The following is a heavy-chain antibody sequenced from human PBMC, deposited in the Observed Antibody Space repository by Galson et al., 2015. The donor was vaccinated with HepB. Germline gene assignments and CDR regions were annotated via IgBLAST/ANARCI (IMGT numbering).Heavy chain of an antibody. CDR2: ISATGTTI. CDR1: GFTFSSYN. V-gene: IGHV3-48*03. D-gene: IGHD3-3*01. Sequence: SLRLSCAASGFTFSSYNMNWVRQAPGKGLDWISYISATGTTIDYADSVKSRFIISRDNAKNSLFLQMNSLRVEDTAVYYCARDSRATFGEPNWFDPWGQGTLVIVSS. J-gene: IGHJ5*02. CDR3: ARDSRATFGEPNWFDP.